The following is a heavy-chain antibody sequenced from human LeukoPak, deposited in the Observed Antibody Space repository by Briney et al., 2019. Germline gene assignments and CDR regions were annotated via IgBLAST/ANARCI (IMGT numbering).Heavy chain of an antibody. J-gene: IGHJ6*03. CDR1: GFTFSSYW. CDR3: ARNSIAVAVGYYYMDV. D-gene: IGHD6-19*01. V-gene: IGHV3-74*01. CDR2: INTDGSST. Sequence: PGGSLRLSCAASGFTFSSYWMHWVRQAPGKGLVWVSRINTDGSSTSYADSVKGRFTISRDNAKNTLYLQMNSLRAEDTAVYYCARNSIAVAVGYYYMDVWGKGTTVTVSS.